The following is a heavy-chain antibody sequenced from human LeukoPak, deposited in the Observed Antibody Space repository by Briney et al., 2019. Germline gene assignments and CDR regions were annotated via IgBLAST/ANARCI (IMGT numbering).Heavy chain of an antibody. Sequence: GASVKVSCKASAYTLSGYYMHWVRQAPGQGLEWMGWINPKSGVTNYAQKFQGRVTMTWDTSINTTFMELSRLRSDDTAVYYCARGDGSYFDYWGQGTLVTVSS. J-gene: IGHJ4*02. CDR1: AYTLSGYY. CDR3: ARGDGSYFDY. CDR2: INPKSGVT. V-gene: IGHV1-2*02. D-gene: IGHD5-24*01.